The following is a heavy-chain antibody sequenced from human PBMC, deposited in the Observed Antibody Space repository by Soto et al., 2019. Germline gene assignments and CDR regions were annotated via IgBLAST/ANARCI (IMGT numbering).Heavy chain of an antibody. J-gene: IGHJ3*02. V-gene: IGHV4-4*07. CDR3: ASLVSVGATDAFDI. CDR2: IYTSGST. Sequence: SETLSLTCTVSGGSISSYYWSWIRQPAGKGLEWIGRIYTSGSTNYNPSLKSRVTMSVDTSKNQFSLKLSSVTAADTAVYYCASLVSVGATDAFDIWGQGTMVTVSS. D-gene: IGHD1-26*01. CDR1: GGSISSYY.